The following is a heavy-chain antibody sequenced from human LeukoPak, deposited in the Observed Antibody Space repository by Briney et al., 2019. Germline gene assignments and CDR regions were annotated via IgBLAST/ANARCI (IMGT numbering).Heavy chain of an antibody. Sequence: GGSLRLSCAASGFTVSSSYMSWVRQAPGKGLEWVSVISGGGGITNYADSVKGRFTISRDNSNNTLSLQTNSLRVEDTAVYYCAKGGSTVTTEDAVDYWGQGTLVTVSS. CDR3: AKGGSTVTTEDAVDY. J-gene: IGHJ4*02. CDR2: ISGGGGIT. V-gene: IGHV3-23*01. CDR1: GFTVSSSY. D-gene: IGHD4-17*01.